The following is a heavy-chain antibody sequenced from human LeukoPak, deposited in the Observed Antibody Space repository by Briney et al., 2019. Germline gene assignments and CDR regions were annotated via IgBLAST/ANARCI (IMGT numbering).Heavy chain of an antibody. J-gene: IGHJ6*02. CDR2: INTNTGNP. D-gene: IGHD4-17*01. Sequence: VASVKVSCKASGYTFTNYAINWVRQAPGQGLEWMGWINTNTGNPTYVQGFTGRFLFSLDTSVSTAYLQISSLEAEDSAVYYCARDGVSDYGDPFAYYYYGMDVWGQGTTVTVSS. V-gene: IGHV7-4-1*02. CDR1: GYTFTNYA. CDR3: ARDGVSDYGDPFAYYYYGMDV.